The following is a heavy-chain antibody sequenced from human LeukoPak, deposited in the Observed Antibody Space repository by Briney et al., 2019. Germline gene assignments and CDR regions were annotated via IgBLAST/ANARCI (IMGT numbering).Heavy chain of an antibody. J-gene: IGHJ4*02. CDR3: AKGRI. CDR2: ISGSGGST. Sequence: ETLSLTCAVSGGSISSYYWSWVRQAPGKGLEWVSAISGSGGSTYYADSVKGRFTISRDNSKNTLYLQMNSLRAEDTAVYYCAKGRIWGQGTLVTVSS. V-gene: IGHV3-23*01. CDR1: GGSISSYY.